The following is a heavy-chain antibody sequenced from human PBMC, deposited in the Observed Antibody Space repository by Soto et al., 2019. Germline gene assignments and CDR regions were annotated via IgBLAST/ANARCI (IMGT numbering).Heavy chain of an antibody. CDR2: IIAFFGTA. D-gene: IGHD2-2*01. CDR1: GGTFRSYA. J-gene: IGHJ6*02. Sequence: QVQLVQSGAEVKKPGSSVKVSCKASGGTFRSYAISWVRQAPGQGLEWMGGIIAFFGTANSAQKFQGRVTITADDSTSTAYMEVSSLRSEATPAYSCARPVPAAGFYYGMDVWGPGTTVTVSS. CDR3: ARPVPAAGFYYGMDV. V-gene: IGHV1-69*12.